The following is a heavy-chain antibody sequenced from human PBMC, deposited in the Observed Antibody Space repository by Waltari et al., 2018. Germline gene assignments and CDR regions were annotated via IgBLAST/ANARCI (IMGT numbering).Heavy chain of an antibody. CDR1: GGSISSYY. CDR3: ARGDSSGWYVVDY. Sequence: QVQLQESGPGLVKPSETLSLTCTVSGGSISSYYWSWIRQPPGKGLEWIGYIYYSGSTNYNPALKSRVTISVDTSKNQFSLKRSSVTAADTAVYYCARGDSSGWYVVDYWGQGTLVTVSS. J-gene: IGHJ4*02. CDR2: IYYSGST. D-gene: IGHD6-19*01. V-gene: IGHV4-59*01.